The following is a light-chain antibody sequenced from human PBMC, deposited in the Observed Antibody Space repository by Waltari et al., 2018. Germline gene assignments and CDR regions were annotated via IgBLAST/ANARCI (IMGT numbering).Light chain of an antibody. CDR2: DAS. J-gene: IGKJ3*01. V-gene: IGKV3-11*01. Sequence: EIVLTQSPATLSLSPGERATLPCRASQSVSSYLAWYQQKPGQAPRLLIYDASNRATGIPARFSGSGSGTDFTLTISSLEPEDFAVYYCQQRSNWRSTFGPGTKVDIK. CDR3: QQRSNWRST. CDR1: QSVSSY.